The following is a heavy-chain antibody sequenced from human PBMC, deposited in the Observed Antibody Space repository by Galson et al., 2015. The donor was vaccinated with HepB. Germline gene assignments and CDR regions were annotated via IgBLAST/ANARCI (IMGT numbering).Heavy chain of an antibody. D-gene: IGHD3-16*01. Sequence: SLRLSCAASGFTFSSYAMSWVRQAPGKGLEWVSAISGSGGSTYYADSVKGRFTISRDNSKNTLYLQMNSLRAEDTAVYYCAKRIGAGDWYFDLWGRGTLVTVSS. CDR3: AKRIGAGDWYFDL. V-gene: IGHV3-23*01. CDR2: ISGSGGST. J-gene: IGHJ2*01. CDR1: GFTFSSYA.